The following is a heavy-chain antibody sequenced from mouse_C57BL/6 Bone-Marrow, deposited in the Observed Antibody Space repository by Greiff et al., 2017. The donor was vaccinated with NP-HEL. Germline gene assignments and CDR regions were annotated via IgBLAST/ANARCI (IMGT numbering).Heavy chain of an antibody. Sequence: VQLQQSGPGLVQPSQSLSITCTVSGFSLTSYGVHWVRQSPGTGLEWLGVLWSGGSTDYNAAFISRLSISKDNSKSQVFFKMNSLQADDTPIYYCPIKREYYFDSTGQGTTLTVSS. CDR2: LWSGGST. CDR3: PIKREYYFDS. J-gene: IGHJ2*01. V-gene: IGHV2-2*01. CDR1: GFSLTSYG.